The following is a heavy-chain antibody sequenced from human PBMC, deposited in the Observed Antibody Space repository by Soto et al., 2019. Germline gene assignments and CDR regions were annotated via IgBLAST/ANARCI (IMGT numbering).Heavy chain of an antibody. V-gene: IGHV3-23*01. CDR1: GFTFSSYA. CDR3: AKAVTTVTTSTIRPYYYYYYMDV. CDR2: ISGSGGST. J-gene: IGHJ6*03. D-gene: IGHD4-17*01. Sequence: GGSLRLSCAASGFTFSSYAMSWVRQAPGKGLEWVSAISGSGGSTYYADSVKGRFTISRDNSKNTLYLQMNSLRAEDTAVYYCAKAVTTVTTSTIRPYYYYYYMDVWGKGTTVTVSS.